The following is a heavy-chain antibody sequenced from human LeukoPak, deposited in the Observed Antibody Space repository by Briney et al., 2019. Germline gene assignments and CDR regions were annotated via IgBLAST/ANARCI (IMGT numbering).Heavy chain of an antibody. J-gene: IGHJ5*02. CDR2: INHSGST. CDR1: GGSFSGYY. Sequence: SETLSLTCAVYGGSFSGYYWSWIRQPPGKGLERIGEINHSGSTNYNPSLKSRVTISVDTSKNQSSLKLSSVTAADTAVYYCARGIDIVVVPAATNWFDPWGQGTLVTVSS. V-gene: IGHV4-34*01. D-gene: IGHD2-2*01. CDR3: ARGIDIVVVPAATNWFDP.